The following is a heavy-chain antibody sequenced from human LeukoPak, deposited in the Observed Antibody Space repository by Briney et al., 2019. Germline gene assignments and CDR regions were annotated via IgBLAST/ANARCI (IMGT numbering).Heavy chain of an antibody. CDR3: ARTYYGGNSYFDY. V-gene: IGHV1-2*02. CDR2: INPNSGGT. CDR1: GYTFTGYY. Sequence: GASVKVSCKASGYTFTGYYMHWVRPAPGQGLEWMGWINPNSGGTNYAQKFQGRVTMTRDTSISTAYMELSRLRSDDTAVYYCARTYYGGNSYFDYWGQGTLVTVSS. J-gene: IGHJ4*02. D-gene: IGHD4-23*01.